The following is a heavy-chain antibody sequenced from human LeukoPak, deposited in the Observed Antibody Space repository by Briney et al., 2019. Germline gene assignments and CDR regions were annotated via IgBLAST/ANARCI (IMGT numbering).Heavy chain of an antibody. D-gene: IGHD6-19*01. CDR1: GGSISGYS. J-gene: IGHJ4*02. CDR2: IHTRDSA. Sequence: SETLSLTCTVSGGSISGYSWNWIRQPPGKGLEWIGYIHTRDSANYNPSLKSRVTMSLDTSKNQFSLQLTSVTAADTAVYYCARNIGWYVYDYWGQGTLVTVSS. CDR3: ARNIGWYVYDY. V-gene: IGHV4-4*09.